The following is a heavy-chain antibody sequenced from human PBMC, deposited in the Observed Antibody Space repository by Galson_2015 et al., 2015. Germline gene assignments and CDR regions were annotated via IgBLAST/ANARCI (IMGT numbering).Heavy chain of an antibody. J-gene: IGHJ4*02. CDR2: ITSDGGSR. D-gene: IGHD3-10*01. V-gene: IGHV3-74*01. CDR1: GFTFSRHW. Sequence: SLRLSCAASGFTFSRHWMHWVRQAPGEGLVWVSRITSDGGSRSYADSVKGRFTISRDNARNTLFLQMDSLRAEDTAVYYCARDYDYGSGAFYMGYDHWGQGTLVTVSS. CDR3: ARDYDYGSGAFYMGYDH.